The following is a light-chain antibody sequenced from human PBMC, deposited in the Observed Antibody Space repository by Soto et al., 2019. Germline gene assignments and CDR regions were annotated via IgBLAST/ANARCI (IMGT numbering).Light chain of an antibody. CDR1: QSVKNNF. Sequence: IVLTQSPGTLSLSPGEGATLSCRASQSVKNNFLAWYQQRPGQAPRLLIHAASIRATGIPDRFSGSASGTDFTVIISRLEAEDFTIDYCQQYGSSLTVGGGTKVEIK. J-gene: IGKJ4*01. CDR2: AAS. CDR3: QQYGSSLT. V-gene: IGKV3-20*01.